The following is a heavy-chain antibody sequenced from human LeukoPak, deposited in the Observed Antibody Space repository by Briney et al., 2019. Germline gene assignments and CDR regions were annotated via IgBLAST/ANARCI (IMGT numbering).Heavy chain of an antibody. J-gene: IGHJ4*02. Sequence: GGSLRLSCAASGFTFSSFSMNWVRQAPGQGLEGGSGMRSSGSSIYYADSVKGRFTISRDNAKNSLYLQMNSLRAEDTAVYYCGRSSFGDTDYWGQGPLATVSS. CDR3: GRSSFGDTDY. CDR1: GFTFSSFS. V-gene: IGHV3-21*01. CDR2: MRSSGSSI. D-gene: IGHD3-16*01.